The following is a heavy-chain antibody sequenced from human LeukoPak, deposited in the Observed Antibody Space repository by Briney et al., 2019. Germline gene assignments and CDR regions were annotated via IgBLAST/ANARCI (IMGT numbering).Heavy chain of an antibody. CDR3: AISARRSYFDY. D-gene: IGHD3-10*01. CDR2: INPNSGGT. Sequence: GASAKVSCKASGYTFTGYYMNWVRQAPGQGLEWMGWINPNSGGTYYAQRFQDRVTMTRDTSISTAYMELSRLRSDDTAVYYCAISARRSYFDYWGQGTLVSVSS. J-gene: IGHJ4*02. CDR1: GYTFTGYY. V-gene: IGHV1-2*02.